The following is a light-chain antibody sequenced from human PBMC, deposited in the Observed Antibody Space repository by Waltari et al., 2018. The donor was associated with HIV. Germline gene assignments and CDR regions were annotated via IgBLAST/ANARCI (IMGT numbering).Light chain of an antibody. CDR2: AAS. CDR1: QGISSY. CDR3: QQLNSFPRT. J-gene: IGKJ4*01. V-gene: IGKV1-9*01. Sequence: DIQLTPSPSFLSASVGDRVTITCRARQGISSYLAWYQQKPGNAPKLLVYAASTLKSGVPSSFSGSGSGTEFTLTISSLQPEDFATYYCQQLNSFPRTFGGGTKVEPK.